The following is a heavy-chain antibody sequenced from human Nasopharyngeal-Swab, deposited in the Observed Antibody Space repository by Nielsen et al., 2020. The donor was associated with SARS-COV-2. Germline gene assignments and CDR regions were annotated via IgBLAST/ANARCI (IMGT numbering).Heavy chain of an antibody. D-gene: IGHD3-3*01. J-gene: IGHJ3*02. CDR3: AGTYYDFWSGPSGAFDI. CDR2: IYYSGST. V-gene: IGHV4-39*01. Sequence: WIRQPPGKGLEWIGSIYYSGSTYYNPSLKSRVTISVDTSKNQFSLKLSSATAADTAVYYCAGTYYDFWSGPSGAFDIWGQGTMVTVSS.